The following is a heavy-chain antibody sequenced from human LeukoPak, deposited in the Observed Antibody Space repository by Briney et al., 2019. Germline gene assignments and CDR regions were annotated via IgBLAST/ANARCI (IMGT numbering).Heavy chain of an antibody. J-gene: IGHJ5*02. Sequence: PGGSLRLSCAASGFTFSSYSMNWVRQAPGKGLEWVSYISTSGNTIYYADSVRGRFTISRDNAKNSLYLQMNSLRAEDTAVYYCARDTYCSGGSCYQDAWGQGTLVTVSS. V-gene: IGHV3-48*04. CDR3: ARDTYCSGGSCYQDA. CDR1: GFTFSSYS. D-gene: IGHD2-15*01. CDR2: ISTSGNTI.